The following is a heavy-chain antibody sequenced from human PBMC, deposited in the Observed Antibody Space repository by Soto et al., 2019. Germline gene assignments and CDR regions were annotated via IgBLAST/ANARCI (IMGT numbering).Heavy chain of an antibody. Sequence: SETLSLTCAVSGGSISSGGYSWSWIRQPPGKGLEWIGYIYHSGSTYYNPSLKSRVTISVDRSKNQFSLKLSSVTAADTAVYYCVRAVSGHILWFGEFPRAHFDYWGQGTLVTVSS. D-gene: IGHD3-10*01. J-gene: IGHJ4*02. CDR2: IYHSGST. CDR1: GGSISSGGYS. V-gene: IGHV4-30-2*01. CDR3: VRAVSGHILWFGEFPRAHFDY.